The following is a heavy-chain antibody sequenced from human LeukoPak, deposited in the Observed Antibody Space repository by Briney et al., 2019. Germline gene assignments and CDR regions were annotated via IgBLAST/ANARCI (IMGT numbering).Heavy chain of an antibody. CDR3: ARANGAARLYYYYGMDV. D-gene: IGHD4/OR15-4a*01. J-gene: IGHJ6*02. V-gene: IGHV4-34*01. CDR1: GGSFSGYY. CDR2: INHSGST. Sequence: SETLSLTCAVYGGSFSGYYWSWIRQPPGKGREWVGEINHSGSTNYNPSLKSRVTISVDPSKNQFSLKPSSVIAADTAVDYWARANGAARLYYYYGMDVCGQATTVTVSS.